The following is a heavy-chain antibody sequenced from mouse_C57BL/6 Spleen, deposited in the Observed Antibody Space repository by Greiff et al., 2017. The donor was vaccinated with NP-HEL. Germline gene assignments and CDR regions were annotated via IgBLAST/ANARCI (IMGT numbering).Heavy chain of an antibody. CDR3: ARRTGTGWYFDV. J-gene: IGHJ1*03. V-gene: IGHV1-53*01. Sequence: VQRVESGPELVKPGASVKISCKASGYAFSSSWMNWVKQRPGQGLEWIGNINPSNGGTNYNEKFKSKATLTVDKSSSTAYMQLSSLTSEDSAVYYCARRTGTGWYFDVWGTGTTVTVSS. CDR1: GYAFSSSW. D-gene: IGHD4-1*01. CDR2: INPSNGGT.